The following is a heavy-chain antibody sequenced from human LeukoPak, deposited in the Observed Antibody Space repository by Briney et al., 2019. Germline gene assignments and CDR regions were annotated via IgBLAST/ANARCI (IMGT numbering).Heavy chain of an antibody. CDR3: ARNNAPRRVGFDF. J-gene: IGHJ4*02. Sequence: PSETLSLTCSVSGYSVRNDFYYWGWIRQPPGKGLEWVACLSHAGNTWYNPSLESRLSISVDTSKNQFSLKFSFVTAAYTALYWCARNNAPRRVGFDFWGQGILVTVSS. CDR1: GYSVRNDFYY. V-gene: IGHV4-39*01. D-gene: IGHD2-2*01. CDR2: LSHAGNT.